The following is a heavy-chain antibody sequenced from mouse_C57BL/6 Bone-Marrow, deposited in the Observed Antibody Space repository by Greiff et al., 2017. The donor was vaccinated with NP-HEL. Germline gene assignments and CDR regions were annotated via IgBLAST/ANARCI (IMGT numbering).Heavy chain of an antibody. CDR2: INPYNGGT. CDR3: ARWVELGWFDY. J-gene: IGHJ3*01. Sequence: VQLKQSGPVLVKPGASVKMSCKASGYTFTDYYMNWVKQSHGKSLEWIGVINPYNGGTSYNQKFKGKATLTVDKSSSTAYMELNSLTSEDSAVYYCARWVELGWFDYWGQGTLVTVSA. D-gene: IGHD4-1*01. V-gene: IGHV1-19*01. CDR1: GYTFTDYY.